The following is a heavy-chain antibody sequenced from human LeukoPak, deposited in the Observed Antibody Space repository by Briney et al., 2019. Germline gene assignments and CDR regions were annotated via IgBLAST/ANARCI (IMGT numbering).Heavy chain of an antibody. CDR3: ARDEVVISERGDSSGYAD. D-gene: IGHD3-22*01. CDR1: GGTFSSYA. Sequence: SVKVSCKASGGTFSSYAISWVRQAPGQGLEWMGRIIPILGIANYAQKFQGRVTITADKSTSTAYMELSSLRSEDTAVYYCARDEVVISERGDSSGYADWGQGTLVTVSS. V-gene: IGHV1-69*04. J-gene: IGHJ4*02. CDR2: IIPILGIA.